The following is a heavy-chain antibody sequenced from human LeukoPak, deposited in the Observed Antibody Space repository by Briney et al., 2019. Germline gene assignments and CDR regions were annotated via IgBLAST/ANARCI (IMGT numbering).Heavy chain of an antibody. J-gene: IGHJ5*02. D-gene: IGHD6-13*01. CDR2: MYYHGYT. CDR3: ARAAAGLGNWFDP. V-gene: IGHV4-59*01. CDR1: GGSSGAIRSYY. Sequence: PETLSLTCTVSGGSSGAIRSYYWTWVRQPPGKGLEWIGHMYYHGYTHYNPSLKSRVTISIDTSKSQFSLNLSSVTDADTAVYYCARAAAGLGNWFDPWGQGTLVTVSS.